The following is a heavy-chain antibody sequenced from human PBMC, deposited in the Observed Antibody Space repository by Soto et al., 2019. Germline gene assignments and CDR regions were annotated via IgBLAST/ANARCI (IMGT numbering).Heavy chain of an antibody. Sequence: QVQLVESGGGVVQPGRSLRLSCAASGFTFSSYAMHWVRQAPGKGLEWVAVISYDGSNKYYADSVKGRFTISRDNSKNTLYLQMNSLRAEDTAVYYCARGGDWSIAAAGTDPLTWLFDYWGQGTLVTVSS. CDR1: GFTFSSYA. D-gene: IGHD6-13*01. CDR3: ARGGDWSIAAAGTDPLTWLFDY. V-gene: IGHV3-30-3*01. J-gene: IGHJ4*02. CDR2: ISYDGSNK.